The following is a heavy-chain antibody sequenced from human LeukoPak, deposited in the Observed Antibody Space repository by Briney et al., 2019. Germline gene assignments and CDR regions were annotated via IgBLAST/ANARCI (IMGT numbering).Heavy chain of an antibody. D-gene: IGHD1-26*01. CDR2: IYYSGST. CDR3: ARDPTSGWFDP. Sequence: WVRQPPGKGLEWIGSIYYSGSTYYNPSLKSRVTISVDTSKNHFSLKRSSVTAADTAVYYCARDPTSGWFDPWGQGTMVSVSS. V-gene: IGHV4-39*07. J-gene: IGHJ5*02.